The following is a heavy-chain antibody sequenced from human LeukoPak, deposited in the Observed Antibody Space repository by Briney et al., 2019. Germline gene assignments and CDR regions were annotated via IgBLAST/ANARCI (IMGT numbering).Heavy chain of an antibody. CDR3: ARDRGALDAFDI. CDR1: GYTFTVYH. J-gene: IGHJ3*02. CDR2: INPNNGDT. Sequence: GASVKVSCKASGYTFTVYHIHWVRQAPGQGLGWMGVINPNNGDTDSPQRFQGRVTMTRDTSVTTVYMELTRLRSDDTAVYYCARDRGALDAFDIWGQGTMVTVSS. D-gene: IGHD3-10*01. V-gene: IGHV1-2*02.